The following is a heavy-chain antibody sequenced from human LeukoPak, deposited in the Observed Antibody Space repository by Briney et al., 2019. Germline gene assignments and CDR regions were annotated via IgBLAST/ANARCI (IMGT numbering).Heavy chain of an antibody. CDR1: GFTFSSYS. CDR3: ARDSRQLRYFDWLLYYFDY. CDR2: ISSSSSYI. V-gene: IGHV3-21*01. D-gene: IGHD3-9*01. Sequence: PGGSLRLSCAASGFTFSSYSMNWVRQAPGKGLEWVSSISSSSSYIYYADSVKGRFTISRDNAKNSLYLQMNSLRAEDTAVYYCARDSRQLRYFDWLLYYFDYWGQGTLVTVSS. J-gene: IGHJ4*02.